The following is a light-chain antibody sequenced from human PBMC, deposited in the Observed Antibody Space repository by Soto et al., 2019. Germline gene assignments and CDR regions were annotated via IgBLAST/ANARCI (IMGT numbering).Light chain of an antibody. V-gene: IGLV1-40*01. CDR1: SSNIGAGYD. J-gene: IGLJ1*01. CDR2: GNS. Sequence: QSVLTQPPSVSGAPGQRVTISCTGSSSNIGAGYDVHWYQQLPGTAPKLLIYGNSNRPSGVPDRFSGSKSGTSASLAITGLQADDEADYYCQSYDSSLSGYVFGTGTKVTVI. CDR3: QSYDSSLSGYV.